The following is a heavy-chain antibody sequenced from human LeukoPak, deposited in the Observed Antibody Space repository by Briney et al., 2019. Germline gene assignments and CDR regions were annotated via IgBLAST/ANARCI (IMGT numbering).Heavy chain of an antibody. Sequence: ASVKVSCKASGYTFTGYYLHWVRQAPGQGLEWMGWINPNSGGTKYAQKFQGRVTMTRDTPISTAYMELSSLRSDNTAVFYCARNSSGWYLRNWYFDLWGRGTLVTVSS. CDR3: ARNSSGWYLRNWYFDL. D-gene: IGHD6-19*01. V-gene: IGHV1-2*02. CDR1: GYTFTGYY. CDR2: INPNSGGT. J-gene: IGHJ2*01.